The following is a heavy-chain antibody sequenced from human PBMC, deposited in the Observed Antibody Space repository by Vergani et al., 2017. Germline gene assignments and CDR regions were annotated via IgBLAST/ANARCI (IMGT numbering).Heavy chain of an antibody. CDR1: GFTVSSNY. CDR3: AKGTGGYCSSTSCFHRPFDY. Sequence: EVQLVESGGGLVKPGGSLRLSCAASGFTVSSNYMSWVRQAPGKGLEWVSAISGSGGSTYYADSVKGRFTISRDNSKNTLYLQMNSLRAEDTAVYYCAKGTGGYCSSTSCFHRPFDYWGQGTLVTVSS. CDR2: ISGSGGST. D-gene: IGHD2-2*01. V-gene: IGHV3-23*04. J-gene: IGHJ4*02.